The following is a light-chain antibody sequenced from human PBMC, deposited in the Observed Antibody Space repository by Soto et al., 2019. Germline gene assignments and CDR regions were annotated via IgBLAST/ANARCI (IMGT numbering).Light chain of an antibody. Sequence: DIQMTQSPSTLSGSAGDRVTKTCRASQTISSWLAWYQQKPGKAPKLLIYKASTLKSGVPSRFSGSGSGTEFTLTISSLQPDDFATYYCQHYNSYSEAFGQGTKVDIK. V-gene: IGKV1-5*03. CDR2: KAS. CDR3: QHYNSYSEA. J-gene: IGKJ1*01. CDR1: QTISSW.